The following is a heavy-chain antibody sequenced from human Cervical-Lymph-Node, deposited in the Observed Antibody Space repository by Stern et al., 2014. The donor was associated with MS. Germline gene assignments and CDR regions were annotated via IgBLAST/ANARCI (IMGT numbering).Heavy chain of an antibody. CDR3: ARAVRELGT. Sequence: EVHLVESGGGLVQPGESLRLCAVSGFTFSNYWMTWVRQAPGKGLEWVASIKTDGSEKSYVASVKGRFTISRDNAKNSLYLQMNSLRAEDTAVYYCARAVRELGTWGQGTLVTVSS. D-gene: IGHD1-7*01. V-gene: IGHV3-7*01. CDR1: GFTFSNYW. CDR2: IKTDGSEK. J-gene: IGHJ5*02.